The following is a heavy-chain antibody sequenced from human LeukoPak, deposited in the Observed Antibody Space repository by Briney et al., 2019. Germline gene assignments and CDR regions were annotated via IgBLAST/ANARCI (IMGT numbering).Heavy chain of an antibody. V-gene: IGHV3-74*01. CDR2: INTDGSST. CDR1: GVTFSNHY. CDR3: TRGVRGTYNAFDS. Sequence: PGGSLRLSCAASGVTFSNHYMHWVRQAPGKGLVWVSRINTDGSSTYYADSVKGRFTTSRDNAKNTLCLQMNSLRVEDTALYYCTRGVRGTYNAFDSWGQGTIVTVSS. J-gene: IGHJ3*02. D-gene: IGHD4-11*01.